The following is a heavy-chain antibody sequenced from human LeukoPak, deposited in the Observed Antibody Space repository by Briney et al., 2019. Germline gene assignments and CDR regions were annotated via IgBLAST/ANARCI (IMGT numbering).Heavy chain of an antibody. V-gene: IGHV1-8*03. CDR1: GYTFTSYG. D-gene: IGHD3-16*01. J-gene: IGHJ5*02. CDR2: MNPNSGNT. CDR3: ARGMRYDYVWGSSNWFDP. Sequence: ASVKVSCKASGYTFTSYGINWVRQATGQGLEWMGWMNPNSGNTGYAQKFQGRVTITRNTSISTAYMELSSLRSEDTAVYYCARGMRYDYVWGSSNWFDPWGQGTLVTVSS.